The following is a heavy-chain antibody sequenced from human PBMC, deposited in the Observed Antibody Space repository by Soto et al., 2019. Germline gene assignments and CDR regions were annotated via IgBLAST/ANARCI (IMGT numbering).Heavy chain of an antibody. CDR2: IIPILGIA. D-gene: IGHD6-13*01. CDR1: GGTFSSYT. V-gene: IGHV1-69*08. J-gene: IGHJ6*02. CDR3: AREDGQSYSSSWAYYYGMDV. Sequence: QVQLVQSGAEVKKPGSSVKVSCKASGGTFSSYTISWVRQAPGQGLEWMGRIIPILGIANYAQKFQGRVTITADKSXXTXYXALSSLRSEDTAVYYCAREDGQSYSSSWAYYYGMDVWGQGTTVTVSS.